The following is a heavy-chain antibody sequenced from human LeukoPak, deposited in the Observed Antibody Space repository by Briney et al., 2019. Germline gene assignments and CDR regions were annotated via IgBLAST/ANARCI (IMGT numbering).Heavy chain of an antibody. CDR3: ARSPSGSYYSQPFDY. V-gene: IGHV4-4*07. CDR2: IYTSGST. D-gene: IGHD1-26*01. CDR1: GGSISSYY. Sequence: SETLSLTCTVSGGSISSYYWSWIRQPAGKGLEWIGRIYTSGSTNYNPSLKSRVTMSVDTSKNQFSLKLSSVTTADTAVYYCARSPSGSYYSQPFDYWGQGTLVTVSS. J-gene: IGHJ4*02.